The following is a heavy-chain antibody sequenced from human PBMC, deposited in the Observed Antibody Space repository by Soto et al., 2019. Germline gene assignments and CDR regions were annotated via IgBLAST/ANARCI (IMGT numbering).Heavy chain of an antibody. CDR1: GFTFSSYA. Sequence: ESGGGVVQPGRSLRLSCAASGFTFSSYAMHWVRQAPGKGLEWVAVISYDGSNKYYADSVKGRFTISRDNSKNTLYLQMNSLRAEDTAVYYCARYPASGSWYFDLWGRGTLVTVSS. CDR2: ISYDGSNK. J-gene: IGHJ2*01. CDR3: ARYPASGSWYFDL. D-gene: IGHD3-10*01. V-gene: IGHV3-30-3*01.